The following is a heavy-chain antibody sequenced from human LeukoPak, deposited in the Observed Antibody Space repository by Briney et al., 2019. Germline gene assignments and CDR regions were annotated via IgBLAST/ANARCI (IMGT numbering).Heavy chain of an antibody. CDR1: GYTFTGYY. CDR2: INPNSGGT. CDR3: ASVPAGYYYGSGSYYNV. V-gene: IGHV1-2*02. D-gene: IGHD3-10*01. J-gene: IGHJ4*02. Sequence: ASVKVSCKASGYTFTGYYMHWVRQAPGQGLEWMGWINPNSGGTNYAQKFQGRVTMTRDTSISTAYMELSRLRSDDTAVYYCASVPAGYYYGSGSYYNVWGQGTLVTVSS.